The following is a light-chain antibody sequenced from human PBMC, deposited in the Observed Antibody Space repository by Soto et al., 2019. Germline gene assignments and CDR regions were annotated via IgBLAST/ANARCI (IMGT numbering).Light chain of an antibody. CDR3: QESYSTPRWT. J-gene: IGKJ1*01. CDR1: QIISSY. CDR2: AAS. V-gene: IGKV1-39*01. Sequence: DIQMTQSPSSLSASVGDRVTITCLSSQIISSYLNWYQQKPGKAPKLLIYAASTLQSGVPSRFSGSGSGTDFTLTISSLQPEDFATYYCQESYSTPRWTFGQGTKVDIK.